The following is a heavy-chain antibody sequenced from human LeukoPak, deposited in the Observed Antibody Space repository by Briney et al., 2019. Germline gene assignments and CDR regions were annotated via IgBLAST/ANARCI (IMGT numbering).Heavy chain of an antibody. D-gene: IGHD1-1*01. Sequence: SETLSLTCAVSGGSISSSNWWSWVRQPPGKGLEWIGEIYHSGSTNYNPSLKSRVTISVDKSKNHFSLKLSSVTAADTAVYYCAGGTIWRARTTGTTGFDPWGQGTLVTVSS. V-gene: IGHV4-4*02. CDR2: IYHSGST. CDR1: GGSISSSNW. CDR3: AGGTIWRARTTGTTGFDP. J-gene: IGHJ5*02.